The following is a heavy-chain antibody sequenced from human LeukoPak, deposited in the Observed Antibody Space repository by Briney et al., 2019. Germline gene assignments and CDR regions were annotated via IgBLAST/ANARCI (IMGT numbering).Heavy chain of an antibody. CDR1: GGSFSGYY. V-gene: IGHV4-34*01. Sequence: SETLSLTCAVYGGSFSGYYWSWIRQPPGKGLEWIGEINHSGSTNYNPSLKSRVTISVDTSKNQFSLKLSSVTAADTAVYYCARDYSYGYFDIWGQGTMVTVSS. J-gene: IGHJ3*02. D-gene: IGHD5-18*01. CDR3: ARDYSYGYFDI. CDR2: INHSGST.